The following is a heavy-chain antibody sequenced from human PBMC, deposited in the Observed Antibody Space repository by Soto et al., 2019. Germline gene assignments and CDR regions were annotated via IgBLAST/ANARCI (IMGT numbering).Heavy chain of an antibody. Sequence: GASVKVSCNASGYTFTSYYMQWVRQAHGQGLEWMGRINPNSGGTNYAQKFQGRVTMTRDTSISTAYMELSRLRSDDTAVYYCAPVVGPADIEFQDWGQGSLV. CDR2: INPNSGGT. CDR1: GYTFTSYY. CDR3: APVVGPADIEFQD. J-gene: IGHJ1*01. D-gene: IGHD2-2*02. V-gene: IGHV1-2*02.